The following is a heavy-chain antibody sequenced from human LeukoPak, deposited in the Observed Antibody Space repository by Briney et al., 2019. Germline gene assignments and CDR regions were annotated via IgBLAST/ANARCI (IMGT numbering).Heavy chain of an antibody. V-gene: IGHV1-18*01. CDR2: LSTYNGKT. CDR3: ARDHCGTTSCNAFEI. CDR1: GYTFTSYA. D-gene: IGHD2-2*01. Sequence: ASVRVSCKAAGYTFTSYAISWVRQAPGQGLEWMGWLSTYNGKTNYAQKFQGRVIMTTETSASTVYMELNSLTSDDTAVYYCARDHCGTTSCNAFEIWGQGTMVTVSS. J-gene: IGHJ3*02.